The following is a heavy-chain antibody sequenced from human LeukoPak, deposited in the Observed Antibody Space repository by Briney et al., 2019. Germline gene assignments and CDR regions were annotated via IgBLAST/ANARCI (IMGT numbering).Heavy chain of an antibody. J-gene: IGHJ4*02. CDR1: GGSFSGYY. V-gene: IGHV4-34*01. D-gene: IGHD2-15*01. Sequence: SETLSLTCAVYGGSFSGYYWSCIRHPPGKGLEWIGEINHSGSTNYNPSLKSRVTISVDTSKNQFSLKLSSVTAADTAVYYCARDGRSFDYWGQGTLVTVSS. CDR2: INHSGST. CDR3: ARDGRSFDY.